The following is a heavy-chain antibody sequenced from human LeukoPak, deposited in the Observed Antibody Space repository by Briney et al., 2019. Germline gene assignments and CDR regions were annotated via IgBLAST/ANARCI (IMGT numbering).Heavy chain of an antibody. CDR1: GGSISSGGYY. V-gene: IGHV4-31*03. D-gene: IGHD1-1*01. Sequence: SETLSLTCTVSGGSISSGGYYWSWIRQHPGKGLEWIGYIYYSGSTYYNPSLKSRVTISVDTSKNQFSLKLSSVTAADTAVYYCARGDWTGIDYWSQGTLVTVSS. J-gene: IGHJ4*02. CDR3: ARGDWTGIDY. CDR2: IYYSGST.